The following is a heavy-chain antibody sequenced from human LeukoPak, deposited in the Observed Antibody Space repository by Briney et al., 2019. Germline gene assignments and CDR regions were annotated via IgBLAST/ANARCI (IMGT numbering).Heavy chain of an antibody. V-gene: IGHV3-23*01. CDR1: GFTFSSYA. CDR3: AKAQRYDCEHYYYSMDV. J-gene: IGHJ6*02. D-gene: IGHD2-21*01. CDR2: ISGRGGST. Sequence: GGSLRLSCTASGFTFSSYAMSWVRQAPGKGLEWVSSISGRGGSTYYADSVKGRFTISRDNSKNTLYLQMNSLRAEDTAIYYCAKAQRYDCEHYYYSMDVWSQATTVTVYS.